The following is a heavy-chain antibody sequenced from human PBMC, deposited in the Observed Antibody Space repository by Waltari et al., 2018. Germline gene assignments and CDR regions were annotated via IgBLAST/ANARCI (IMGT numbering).Heavy chain of an antibody. CDR1: GGTFSRYA. CDR3: ARGDYGDYRGWFDP. D-gene: IGHD4-17*01. V-gene: IGHV1-69*13. CDR2: IIPSFGTA. Sequence: QVQLVQSGAEVKKPGSSVKVSCKASGGTFSRYAISWVRPAPGQGLEWMGGIIPSFGTANYAQKFQGRVTITADESTSTAYMELSSLRSEDTAVYYCARGDYGDYRGWFDPWGQGTLVTVSS. J-gene: IGHJ5*02.